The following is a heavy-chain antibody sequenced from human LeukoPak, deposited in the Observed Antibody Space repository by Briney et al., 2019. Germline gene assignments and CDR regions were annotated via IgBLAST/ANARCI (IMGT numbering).Heavy chain of an antibody. J-gene: IGHJ4*02. V-gene: IGHV4-34*01. CDR3: ARGIGPPIAVAGTFDY. D-gene: IGHD6-19*01. CDR2: INHSGST. Sequence: SETLSLTCAVYGGSFSGYYWSWIRQPPGKGLEWIGEINHSGSTNYNSSLKSRVTISVDTSKNQFSLKLSSVTAADTAVYYCARGIGPPIAVAGTFDYWGQGTLVTVSS. CDR1: GGSFSGYY.